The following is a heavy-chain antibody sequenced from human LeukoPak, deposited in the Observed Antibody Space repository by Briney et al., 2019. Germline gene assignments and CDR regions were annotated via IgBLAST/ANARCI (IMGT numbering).Heavy chain of an antibody. V-gene: IGHV3-23*01. D-gene: IGHD3-9*01. CDR3: AEDPILTGFYNDGR. J-gene: IGHJ4*02. CDR1: GLTFSSYA. Sequence: GGSLRLSCAASGLTFSSYAMNWVRQAPGKGLEWVSAISGSGGNTHYADSVKGRFTISRDNSKNTLYLEMNSLRAEDTARYFCAEDPILTGFYNDGRWGQGTLVIVSS. CDR2: ISGSGGNT.